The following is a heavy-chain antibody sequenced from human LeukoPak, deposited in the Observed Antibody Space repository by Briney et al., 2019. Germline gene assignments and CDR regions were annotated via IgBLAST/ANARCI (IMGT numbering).Heavy chain of an antibody. Sequence: GGSLRLSCAASGFTFSSYSMNWVRQAPGKGLEWVSSISSSSSYIYYADSVKGRFTISRDNAKHSLYLQMNSLRAEDTALYFCARDATTDVGTVYMDVWGKGTTVTISS. D-gene: IGHD4-17*01. V-gene: IGHV3-21*01. CDR3: ARDATTDVGTVYMDV. CDR1: GFTFSSYS. CDR2: ISSSSSYI. J-gene: IGHJ6*03.